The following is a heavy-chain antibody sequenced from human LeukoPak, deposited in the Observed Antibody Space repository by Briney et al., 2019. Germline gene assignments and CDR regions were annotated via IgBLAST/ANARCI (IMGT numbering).Heavy chain of an antibody. CDR2: IYYSGST. CDR3: ARDSSGSYYRASRCVP. D-gene: IGHD3-10*01. V-gene: IGHV4-30-4*01. CDR1: GGSISSYY. J-gene: IGHJ5*02. Sequence: PSETLSLTCTVSGGSISSYYWSWIRQPPGKGLEWIGYIYYSGSTYYNPSLKSRVTISVDTSKNQFSLKLRSVTAADTAVYYCARDSSGSYYRASRCVPWGQGTLVTVSS.